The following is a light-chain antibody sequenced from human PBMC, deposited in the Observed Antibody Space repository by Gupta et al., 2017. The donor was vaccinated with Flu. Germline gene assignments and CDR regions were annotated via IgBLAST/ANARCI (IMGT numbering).Light chain of an antibody. V-gene: IGLV2-14*03. CDR2: EVN. J-gene: IGLJ1*01. CDR3: SSYKSSNTLQV. Sequence: ITISCTGTISDVGGYDYVSWYQQHPGKAPKLMIYEVNYRPSGVSNRFSGSKSGNTDSLTNYGFQAEDEADYYCSSYKSSNTLQVFGTGTRVTVL. CDR1: ISDVGGYDY.